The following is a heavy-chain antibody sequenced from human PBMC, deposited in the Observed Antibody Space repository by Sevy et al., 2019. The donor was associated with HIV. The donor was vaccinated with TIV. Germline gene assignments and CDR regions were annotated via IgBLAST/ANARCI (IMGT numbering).Heavy chain of an antibody. CDR1: GDSISDYY. J-gene: IGHJ6*02. CDR3: ARVNYDSSGYYPTDYGMDV. V-gene: IGHV4-59*01. CDR2: IYYSGST. D-gene: IGHD3-22*01. Sequence: SETLSLTCIVSGDSISDYYWSWIRQPPGKGPEWIGYIYYSGSTKYNPSLKSRVTISVDTSKNQFSLKLSSVTAADTAVYYCARVNYDSSGYYPTDYGMDVWGQGTTVTVSS.